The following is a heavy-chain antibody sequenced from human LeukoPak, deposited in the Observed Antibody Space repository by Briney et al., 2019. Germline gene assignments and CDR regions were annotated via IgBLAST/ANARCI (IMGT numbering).Heavy chain of an antibody. CDR1: GFTFSSYA. J-gene: IGHJ3*02. D-gene: IGHD3-22*01. CDR3: ARSSGWGAFDI. Sequence: GRSLRLSCAASGFTFSSYAMHWVRQAPGKGLEWVAVISYDGSNKYYADSVKGRFTISRDNSKNTLYLQMNSLRAEDTAVYYCARSSGWGAFDIWGQGTMVTVSS. CDR2: ISYDGSNK. V-gene: IGHV3-30-3*01.